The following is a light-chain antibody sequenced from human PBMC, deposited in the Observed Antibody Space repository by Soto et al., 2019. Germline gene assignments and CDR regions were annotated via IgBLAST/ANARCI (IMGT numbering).Light chain of an antibody. J-gene: IGLJ3*02. CDR3: QSDDSSLSVWV. CDR2: GNS. V-gene: IGLV1-40*01. CDR1: SSNIGAGYD. Sequence: QSVLTQPPSVSGAPGQRVTISCTGSSSNIGAGYDVHWYQQLPGTAPKLLIYGNSNRPSGVPDRFSGSKSGTSASLAITGRQAEDEADYYCQSDDSSLSVWVFGGGTQLTVL.